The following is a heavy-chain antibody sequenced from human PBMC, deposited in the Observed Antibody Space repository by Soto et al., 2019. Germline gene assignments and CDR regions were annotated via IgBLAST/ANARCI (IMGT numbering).Heavy chain of an antibody. D-gene: IGHD3-3*01. Sequence: SETLSLTCAVSGGSLSGGGYSWSWIRQSPGKGLEWIGYIYQSGSTDYNPSLMSRVTMSLDMSKNQFSLKLSSVTAADTAVYYCARARKGSGSDYYYHYGMDVWGKGTTVTVSS. J-gene: IGHJ6*04. CDR2: IYQSGST. CDR1: GGSLSGGGYS. CDR3: ARARKGSGSDYYYHYGMDV. V-gene: IGHV4-30-2*06.